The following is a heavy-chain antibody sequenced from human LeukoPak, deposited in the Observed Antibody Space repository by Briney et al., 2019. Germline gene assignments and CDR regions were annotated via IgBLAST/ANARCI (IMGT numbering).Heavy chain of an antibody. CDR1: GFTFSSYS. CDR3: ARDLTFGGVIVAHDY. J-gene: IGHJ4*02. V-gene: IGHV3-21*01. D-gene: IGHD3-16*02. CDR2: ISSNSNSI. Sequence: PGRTLRLSCAASGFTFSSYSMNWVRQAPAKGLEWVSSISSNSNSIYYADSVKGRLTISRDNAKNSLYLQMNSLRAEDTAVYYCARDLTFGGVIVAHDYWGQGTLVTVSS.